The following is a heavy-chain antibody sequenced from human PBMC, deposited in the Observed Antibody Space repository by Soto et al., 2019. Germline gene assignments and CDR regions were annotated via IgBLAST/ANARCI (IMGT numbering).Heavy chain of an antibody. Sequence: QVPLVQSGAEVKKPGASVKVSCKASGYTFTNYDINWVRQAPGQGLEWMGWISAYNGNTNYAQKLQGRVTMTTDTSTSTAYMELRSLRSDDTAVYYWARVPPYSSSWYFDLWGRGTLVTVSS. D-gene: IGHD6-13*01. CDR2: ISAYNGNT. J-gene: IGHJ2*01. CDR3: ARVPPYSSSWYFDL. CDR1: GYTFTNYD. V-gene: IGHV1-18*01.